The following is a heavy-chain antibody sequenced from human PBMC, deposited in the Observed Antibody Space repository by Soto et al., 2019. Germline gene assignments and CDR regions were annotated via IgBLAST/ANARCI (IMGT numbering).Heavy chain of an antibody. D-gene: IGHD4-4*01. CDR1: GYTFTNYW. V-gene: IGHV5-51*01. CDR3: ARLASLLQPIDF. CDR2: ISPRDSDT. J-gene: IGHJ4*02. Sequence: HGESLKISCQASGYTFTNYWIGWVRQMPGGGLEWVGLISPRDSDTRYSPSFEGQVTISTDRSIATAYLQWHNLEASDTGIYFCARLASLLQPIDFWGPGTPVTVSS.